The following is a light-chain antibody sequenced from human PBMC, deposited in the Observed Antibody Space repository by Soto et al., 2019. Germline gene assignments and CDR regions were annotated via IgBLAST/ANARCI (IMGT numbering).Light chain of an antibody. V-gene: IGKV1-5*03. CDR2: KAS. CDR1: QTISTW. CDR3: QQYSTYPRT. J-gene: IGKJ4*01. Sequence: DIHMSQAPSTLSASVGDSVTTTCRSSQTISTWLAWYQQKPGKAPNLLIYKASSLEGGVPSRFSGSGSGTEFTLSISGLQPDDSAIYYCQQYSTYPRTFGGGTKVEIK.